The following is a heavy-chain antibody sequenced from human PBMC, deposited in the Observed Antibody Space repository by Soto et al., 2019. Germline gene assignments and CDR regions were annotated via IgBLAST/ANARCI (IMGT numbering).Heavy chain of an antibody. D-gene: IGHD6-19*01. V-gene: IGHV3-30*18. J-gene: IGHJ4*02. CDR1: GFTFSSYG. Sequence: GSLRLSCAASGFTFSSYGMHWVRQAPGKGLEWVAVISYDGSNKYYADSVKGRFTISRDNSKNTLYLQMNSLRAEDTAVYYCAKAAGQWLVGVPFDYWGQGTLVTVSS. CDR3: AKAAGQWLVGVPFDY. CDR2: ISYDGSNK.